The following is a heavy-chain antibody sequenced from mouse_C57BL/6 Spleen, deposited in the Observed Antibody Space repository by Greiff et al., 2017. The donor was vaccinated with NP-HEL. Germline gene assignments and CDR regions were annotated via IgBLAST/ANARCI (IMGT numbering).Heavy chain of an antibody. CDR1: GYAFSSYW. Sequence: LVESGAELVKPGASVKISCKASGYAFSSYWMNWVKQRPGKGLEWIGQIYPGDGDTNYNGKFKGKATLTADKSSSTAYMQLSSLTSGDSAVYFCARIYYGNPEDFDYWGKGTTLTASS. J-gene: IGHJ2*01. V-gene: IGHV1-80*01. D-gene: IGHD2-1*01. CDR2: IYPGDGDT. CDR3: ARIYYGNPEDFDY.